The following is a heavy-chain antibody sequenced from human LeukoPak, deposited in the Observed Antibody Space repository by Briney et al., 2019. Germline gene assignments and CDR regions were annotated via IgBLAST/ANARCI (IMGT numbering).Heavy chain of an antibody. V-gene: IGHV6-1*01. CDR1: GDSVSSTNAA. Sequence: SQTLSLTCAISGDSVSSTNAAWNWIRQSPSRGLEWLGRTYYRSDWYNDYAVSVKSRMTINPDTSKNQFSLHLNSVTPEDTAVYFCARDRTGDLYIDYWGQGTLVTVSS. CDR3: ARDRTGDLYIDY. D-gene: IGHD7-27*01. CDR2: TYYRSDWYN. J-gene: IGHJ4*02.